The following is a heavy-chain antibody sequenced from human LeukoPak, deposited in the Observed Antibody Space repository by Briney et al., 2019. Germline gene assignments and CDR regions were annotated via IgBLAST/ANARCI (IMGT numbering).Heavy chain of an antibody. Sequence: GGSLRLSCAASGFTFSSYSMNWVRQAPGKGLEWVSYISSSSSTIYYADSVKGRFTISRDNAKNSLYLQMNSLRAEDTAVYYCARYYDSSGYYDAFDIWGQGTMVTVSS. J-gene: IGHJ3*02. CDR2: ISSSSSTI. V-gene: IGHV3-48*04. D-gene: IGHD3-22*01. CDR1: GFTFSSYS. CDR3: ARYYDSSGYYDAFDI.